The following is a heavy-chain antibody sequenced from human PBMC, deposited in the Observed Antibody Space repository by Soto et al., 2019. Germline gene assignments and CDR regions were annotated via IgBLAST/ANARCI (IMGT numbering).Heavy chain of an antibody. J-gene: IGHJ3*02. Sequence: EVQLVESGGGLVQPGGSLKLSCAASGFTFSGSAMHWVRQASGKGLEWVGRIRSKANSYATAYAASVKGRFTISRDDSKNTAYLQMNSLKTEDTAVYYCTGYYDSSGALGDAFDIWGQGTMVTVSS. CDR1: GFTFSGSA. V-gene: IGHV3-73*02. CDR3: TGYYDSSGALGDAFDI. D-gene: IGHD3-22*01. CDR2: IRSKANSYAT.